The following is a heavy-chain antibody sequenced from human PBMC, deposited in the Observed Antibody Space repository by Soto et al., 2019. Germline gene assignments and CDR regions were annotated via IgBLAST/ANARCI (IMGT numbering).Heavy chain of an antibody. CDR1: EEYLSSSAYY. Sequence: SETLSLTCPVSEEYLSSSAYYWGWIRQPPGKGQEWLGYIFYTGSTYKNPSLKSRVTISAGSAKAEFSVNLTSVTATETAVYSCARSPSSGYAYYFDYGGQGILVTVS. CDR3: ARSPSSGYAYYFDY. J-gene: IGHJ4*02. D-gene: IGHD3-22*01. V-gene: IGHV4-39*01. CDR2: IFYTGST.